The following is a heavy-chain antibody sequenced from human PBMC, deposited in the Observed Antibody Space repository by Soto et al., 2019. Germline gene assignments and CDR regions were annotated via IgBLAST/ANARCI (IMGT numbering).Heavy chain of an antibody. Sequence: XVSLRLSGAASGFTFRSFTMNWVRQAPGKGLEWVSTISSNSAYIYYTDALRGRFTISRDNAKNSLHLQMKSLRAEDTAVYYCTRDASRDSSARGWFDPSGPGTLVTVS. J-gene: IGHJ5*02. CDR3: TRDASRDSSARGWFDP. D-gene: IGHD6-13*01. CDR2: ISSNSAYI. CDR1: GFTFRSFT. V-gene: IGHV3-21*01.